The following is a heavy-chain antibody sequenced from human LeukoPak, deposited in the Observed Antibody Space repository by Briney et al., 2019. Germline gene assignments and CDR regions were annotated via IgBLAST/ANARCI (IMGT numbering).Heavy chain of an antibody. CDR1: GGSMSNYY. CDR2: IYTSGST. V-gene: IGHV4-4*07. Sequence: SETLSLTCSVSGGSMSNYYWTWIRQPAGKGLEWIGRIYTSGSTNYNSSLKSRVTMSIDTPKTQFSLKLSSVTAADTAVYYYARAIGGYGDYGPYWFDPWGQGTLVTVSS. D-gene: IGHD4/OR15-4a*01. J-gene: IGHJ5*02. CDR3: ARAIGGYGDYGPYWFDP.